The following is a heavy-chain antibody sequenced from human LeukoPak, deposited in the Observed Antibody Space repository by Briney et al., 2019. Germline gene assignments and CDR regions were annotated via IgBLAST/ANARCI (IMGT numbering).Heavy chain of an antibody. CDR1: GFTFSSYA. CDR2: ISGSGGST. J-gene: IGHJ4*02. CDR3: AKDPRNSGYSYGYSSH. D-gene: IGHD5-18*01. V-gene: IGHV3-23*01. Sequence: GGSLRLSCAASGFTFSSYAMSWVRQAPGKGLEWVSAISGSGGSTYYADSVKGRFTISRDNPKNTLYLQMNSLRAEDTAVYYCAKDPRNSGYSYGYSSHWGQGTLVTVSS.